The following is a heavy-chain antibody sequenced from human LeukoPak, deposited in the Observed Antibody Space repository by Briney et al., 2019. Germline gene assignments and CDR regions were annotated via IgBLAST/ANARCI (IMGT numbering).Heavy chain of an antibody. CDR3: VRKYCESLGDAFDI. D-gene: IGHD3-3*01. CDR1: GGTFSNYA. CDR2: IIPILGIA. Sequence: ASVKVSCKASGGTFSNYALSWVRQAPGQGLEWMGRIIPILGIANYAQKIQGRVTLTAHKSTSAAYMELSSLRSGVTDLYNFVRKYCESLGDAFDIWGQGTVVTVSA. V-gene: IGHV1-69*04. J-gene: IGHJ3*02.